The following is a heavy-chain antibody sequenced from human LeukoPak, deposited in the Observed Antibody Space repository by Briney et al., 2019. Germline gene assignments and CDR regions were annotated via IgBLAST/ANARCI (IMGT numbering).Heavy chain of an antibody. Sequence: GGSLRLSCAASGSTFSSYAMHWVRQAPGKGLEWVAVISYDGSNKYYADSVKGRFTISRDNSKNTLYLQMNSLRAEDTAVYYCAREGIVVVPAALDVWGQGTTVTVSS. CDR3: AREGIVVVPAALDV. D-gene: IGHD2-2*01. J-gene: IGHJ6*02. CDR1: GSTFSSYA. CDR2: ISYDGSNK. V-gene: IGHV3-30-3*01.